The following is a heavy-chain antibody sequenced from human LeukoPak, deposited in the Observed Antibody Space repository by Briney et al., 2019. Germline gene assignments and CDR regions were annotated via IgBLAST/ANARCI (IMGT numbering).Heavy chain of an antibody. CDR1: GLPLDDYA. Sequence: GGSLTLSCAASGLPLDDYAMLWVRDATGKALEGVSDISWKSGSIGYADSVKGRFTISRDNAKNSLYLQMNSLRAEDTALYYCAKDMRGTYYDILTGYSFDYWGQGTLVTVSS. V-gene: IGHV3-9*01. J-gene: IGHJ4*02. CDR2: ISWKSGSI. D-gene: IGHD3-9*01. CDR3: AKDMRGTYYDILTGYSFDY.